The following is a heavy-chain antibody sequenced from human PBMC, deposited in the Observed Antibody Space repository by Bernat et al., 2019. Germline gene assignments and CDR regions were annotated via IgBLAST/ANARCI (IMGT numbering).Heavy chain of an antibody. CDR3: ARDNRKEEGYLDY. V-gene: IGHV3-30-3*01. CDR2: ISDDGSNK. Sequence: QVQLVESGGGVVQPGRSLRLSCAASGFTFSGYAMHWFRQAPGKGLGWVAVISDDGSNKYYADSVKGRFTISRDNSKNTLYLQMNSLRAEDTAVDYCARDNRKEEGYLDYWGQGTLVTVSS. J-gene: IGHJ4*02. CDR1: GFTFSGYA. D-gene: IGHD1-14*01.